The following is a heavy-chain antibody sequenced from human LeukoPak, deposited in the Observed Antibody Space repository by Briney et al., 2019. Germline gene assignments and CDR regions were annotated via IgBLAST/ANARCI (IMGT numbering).Heavy chain of an antibody. J-gene: IGHJ4*02. CDR3: AKARSSWAGYFDS. V-gene: IGHV3-23*01. CDR2: TTTRGGNT. CDR1: GFMFNMYA. Sequence: GGSLRLSCAGSGFMFNMYALSWVRQAPGKGLEWVSGTTTRGGNTYYADSVRGRFTVSRDNSHNTLYLQMNSLRAEDTAIYYCAKARSSWAGYFDSWGQGMLVIVS. D-gene: IGHD2-2*01.